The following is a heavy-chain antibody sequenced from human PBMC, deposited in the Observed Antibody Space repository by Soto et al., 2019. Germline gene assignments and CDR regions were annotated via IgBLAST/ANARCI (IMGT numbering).Heavy chain of an antibody. V-gene: IGHV3-23*01. D-gene: IGHD2-21*01. CDR2: ISGSGDTT. Sequence: EVQLLESGGGLVQPGGSLRLSCAASGFIFSTYAMSWVRQAPGKGLEWIAAISGSGDTTYYADSVRGRFTISRDNSKNTLYLQMNSLTVEDTAVYYCAYILWGGRDYFDYWGQGTLATVST. CDR1: GFIFSTYA. J-gene: IGHJ4*02. CDR3: AYILWGGRDYFDY.